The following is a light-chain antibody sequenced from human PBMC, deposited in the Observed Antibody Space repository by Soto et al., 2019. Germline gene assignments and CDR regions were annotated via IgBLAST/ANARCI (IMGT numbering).Light chain of an antibody. CDR2: KVS. CDR3: MQALQSPRT. CDR1: QSLVYSDGNTY. J-gene: IGKJ1*01. V-gene: IGKV2-30*01. Sequence: DAVMTQSPLSLPVTLGQPASISCRSSQSLVYSDGNTYLNWFQQRPGQSPRRLIYKVSNRDSGVPDRFSGSGSGTDFTLKISRVEAEDVGVYYCMQALQSPRTFGQGTKVDIK.